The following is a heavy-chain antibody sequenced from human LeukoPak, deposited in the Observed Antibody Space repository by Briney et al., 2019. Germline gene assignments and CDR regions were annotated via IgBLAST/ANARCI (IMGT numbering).Heavy chain of an antibody. CDR1: GFTFSSHW. J-gene: IGHJ4*02. Sequence: GGSLRLSCAASGFTFSSHWMTWVRQAPGKGLEWVANIKEDGTRKNYMDSVKGRFTISRDNAKNTLFLQMDSLRPEDTAVYYCVRSLRSADFWGQGTLVTVSS. CDR3: VRSLRSADF. CDR2: IKEDGTRK. V-gene: IGHV3-7*01.